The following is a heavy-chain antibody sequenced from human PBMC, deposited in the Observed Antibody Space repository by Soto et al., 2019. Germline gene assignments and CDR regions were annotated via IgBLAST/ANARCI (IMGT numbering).Heavy chain of an antibody. CDR2: INSDGSST. CDR1: GFTFSSHW. CDR3: AREGTRPWGLPYFDY. V-gene: IGHV3-74*01. Sequence: GGFLRLSCAASGFTFSSHWMHWVRQAPGKGLVWVSRINSDGSSTSYADSVKGRFTISRDNAKNTLYLQMNSLRAEDTAVYYCAREGTRPWGLPYFDYWGQGTLVTVSS. D-gene: IGHD1-26*01. J-gene: IGHJ4*02.